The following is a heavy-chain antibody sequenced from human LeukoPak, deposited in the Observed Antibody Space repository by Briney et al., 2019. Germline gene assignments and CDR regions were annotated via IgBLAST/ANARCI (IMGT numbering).Heavy chain of an antibody. Sequence: SETLSLTCTVSGGSISTYYWSWIRQPAGKRLEWIGRIYMSGSTNYNPSLKSRGTVSVDTSKNQFSLKLSSVTAADTAVYYCAREREYYYGSGRYGFDIWGQGTMVTVSS. CDR2: IYMSGST. CDR1: GGSISTYY. J-gene: IGHJ3*02. D-gene: IGHD3-10*01. V-gene: IGHV4-4*07. CDR3: AREREYYYGSGRYGFDI.